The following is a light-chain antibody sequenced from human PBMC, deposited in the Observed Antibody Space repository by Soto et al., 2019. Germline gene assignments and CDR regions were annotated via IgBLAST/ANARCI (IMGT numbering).Light chain of an antibody. V-gene: IGKV3-20*01. CDR2: GAS. CDR3: QQYGSSPET. CDR1: QRVSSSY. Sequence: EIVLTQSPVTLSLSPGERATLSCRASQRVSSSYLAWYQQKPGQAPRLLIYGASSRATGIPDRFSGSGSGTDFTLTISRLEPEDFAVYYCQQYGSSPETFGQGTKVDI. J-gene: IGKJ1*01.